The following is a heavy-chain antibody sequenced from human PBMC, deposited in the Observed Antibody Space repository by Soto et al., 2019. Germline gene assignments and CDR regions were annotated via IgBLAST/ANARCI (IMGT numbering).Heavy chain of an antibody. Sequence: AGGSLRLSCAASGFTFSSYAMHWIRQAPGKWLEWVAVISYDGSNKYYADSVKGRFTISRDNSKNTLYLQMNSLRAEETAVYYCARWGLGKWLRRVDYWGQEXLVT. CDR3: ARWGLGKWLRRVDY. V-gene: IGHV3-30-3*01. J-gene: IGHJ4*02. CDR2: ISYDGSNK. D-gene: IGHD5-12*01. CDR1: GFTFSSYA.